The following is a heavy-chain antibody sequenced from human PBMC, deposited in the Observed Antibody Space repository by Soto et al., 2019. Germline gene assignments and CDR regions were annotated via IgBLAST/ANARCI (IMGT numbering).Heavy chain of an antibody. Sequence: GGSLRLSCAASGFTFTDYWTHWVRQAPGKGLVWVSRINSDGSRTSDADPVTGRFTISRDNAKNTLSLQMNSLRVEDTALYYCARETYSGFYFDYWGQGTLVTVSS. D-gene: IGHD3-22*01. CDR1: GFTFTDYW. CDR3: ARETYSGFYFDY. J-gene: IGHJ4*02. V-gene: IGHV3-74*01. CDR2: INSDGSRT.